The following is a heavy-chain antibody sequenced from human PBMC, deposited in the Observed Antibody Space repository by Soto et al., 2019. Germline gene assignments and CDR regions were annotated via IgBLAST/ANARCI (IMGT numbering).Heavy chain of an antibody. CDR1: GFTFSSYG. Sequence: LRLSCAASGFTFSSYGMHWVRQAPGKGLEWVAVIWYDGSNKYYADSVKGRFTISRDNSKNTLYLQMNSLRAEDTAVYYCATELSRYSGSYDAFDIWGQGTMVTVSS. D-gene: IGHD1-26*01. J-gene: IGHJ3*02. CDR3: ATELSRYSGSYDAFDI. V-gene: IGHV3-33*01. CDR2: IWYDGSNK.